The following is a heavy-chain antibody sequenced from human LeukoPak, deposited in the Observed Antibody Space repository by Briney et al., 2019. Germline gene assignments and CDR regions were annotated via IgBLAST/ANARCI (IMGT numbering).Heavy chain of an antibody. CDR2: IYSGGTT. CDR3: AGGTYPLED. D-gene: IGHD1-26*01. V-gene: IGHV3-53*03. J-gene: IGHJ4*02. Sequence: PGGSLRLSCAASGFTFSGNYMSWVRQPPGKGLEWVSIIYSGGTTYDADSVKGRFTITRDNSKNTVYLQVNSLRAEDTAVYYCAGGTYPLEDWGQGTLVTVSS. CDR1: GFTFSGNY.